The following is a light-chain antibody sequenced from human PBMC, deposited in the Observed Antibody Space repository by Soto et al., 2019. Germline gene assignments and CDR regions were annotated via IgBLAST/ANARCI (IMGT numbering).Light chain of an antibody. CDR3: QKYNSGPLT. CDR2: AAS. V-gene: IGKV1-27*01. CDR1: QSISNY. J-gene: IGKJ4*01. Sequence: DIQMTQSPSSLSVSVGERVTITCRASQSISNYLAWYQQKPGKVPRLLVYAASTLQSGVPSRFSGSGSGTDFTLTISSLQPEDVATYYCQKYNSGPLTFGGGTKVEIK.